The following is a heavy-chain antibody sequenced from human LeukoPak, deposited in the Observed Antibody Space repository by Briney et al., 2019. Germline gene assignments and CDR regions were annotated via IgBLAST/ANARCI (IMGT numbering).Heavy chain of an antibody. V-gene: IGHV1-69*05. J-gene: IGHJ4*02. Sequence: ASVKVSCKASGGTFSSYAISWVRQAPGLGLEWMGGIIPIFGTANYAQKFQGRVTITTDESTSTAYMELSSLRSEDTAVYYCARGRSSTSCFDYWGQGTLVTVSS. D-gene: IGHD2-2*01. CDR2: IIPIFGTA. CDR1: GGTFSSYA. CDR3: ARGRSSTSCFDY.